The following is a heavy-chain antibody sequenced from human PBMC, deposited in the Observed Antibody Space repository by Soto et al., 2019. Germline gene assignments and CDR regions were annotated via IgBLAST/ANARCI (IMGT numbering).Heavy chain of an antibody. CDR3: ASGGSSLNFDS. J-gene: IGHJ4*02. D-gene: IGHD6-6*01. V-gene: IGHV3-74*01. CDR2: INSDGSST. CDR1: GFTFRSYW. Sequence: GGSLRLSCAASGFTFRSYWMQWVRQAPGKGLVWVSWINSDGSSTSYADSVKGRFTISRDNAKNTLYLQMNSLRAEDAAVYYCASGGSSLNFDSWGQGTLVTVSS.